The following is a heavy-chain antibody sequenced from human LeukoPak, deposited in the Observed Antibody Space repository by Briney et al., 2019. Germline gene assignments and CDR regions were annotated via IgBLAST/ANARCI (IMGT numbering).Heavy chain of an antibody. D-gene: IGHD5-18*01. Sequence: SETLSLTCTVSGGSISSGGYYWGWIRQHPGKGLEWIGYIYYSGSTYYNPSLKSRVTISVDTSKNQFSLKLSSVTAADTAVYYCARVPGYSYGPSGVLDYWGQGTLVTVSS. J-gene: IGHJ4*02. V-gene: IGHV4-31*03. CDR3: ARVPGYSYGPSGVLDY. CDR2: IYYSGST. CDR1: GGSISSGGYY.